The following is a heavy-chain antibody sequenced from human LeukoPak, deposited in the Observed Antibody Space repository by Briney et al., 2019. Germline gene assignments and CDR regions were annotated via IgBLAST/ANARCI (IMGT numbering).Heavy chain of an antibody. CDR1: GGSISSYY. Sequence: SETLSPTCTVSGGSISSYYWSWIRQPAGKVLEWIGYIYNSGSTNYNPSLKSRVTISLDTSKNQFSLKLSSVTAADTAVYYCARGVVAAAGRTFDFWGQGTLVTVSS. CDR3: ARGVVAAAGRTFDF. CDR2: IYNSGST. V-gene: IGHV4-59*01. J-gene: IGHJ4*02. D-gene: IGHD6-13*01.